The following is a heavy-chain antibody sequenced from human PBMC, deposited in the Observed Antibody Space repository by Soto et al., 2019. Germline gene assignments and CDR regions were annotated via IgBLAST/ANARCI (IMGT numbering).Heavy chain of an antibody. CDR2: ISGSGGRA. J-gene: IGHJ4*02. Sequence: EVQLLDSGGGLVQPGGSLRLSCAASGFTFSNYAMTWVRQGPGKGLEWVSGISGSGGRAYDADSVKGRFTISRDNSKSTLYLKVNSLRTEDTAVYYCAKDYSVLSSGQPYYFDYWGQGTLVTVSS. D-gene: IGHD2-15*01. CDR1: GFTFSNYA. V-gene: IGHV3-23*01. CDR3: AKDYSVLSSGQPYYFDY.